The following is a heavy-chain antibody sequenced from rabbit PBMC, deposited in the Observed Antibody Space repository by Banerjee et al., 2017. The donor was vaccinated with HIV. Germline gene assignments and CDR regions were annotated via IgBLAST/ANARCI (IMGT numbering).Heavy chain of an antibody. Sequence: QEQLEESGGDLVKPEGSLTLTCTASGFSFSSSYWICWVRQAPGKGLEWIGCIYTGSGSTYYASWAKGRFTISKTSSTTVTLQMTSLTAADTATYFCARDAGSNYYFNLWGPGTLVTVS. CDR2: IYTGSGST. V-gene: IGHV1S45*01. CDR1: GFSFSSSYW. D-gene: IGHD8-1*01. CDR3: ARDAGSNYYFNL. J-gene: IGHJ4*01.